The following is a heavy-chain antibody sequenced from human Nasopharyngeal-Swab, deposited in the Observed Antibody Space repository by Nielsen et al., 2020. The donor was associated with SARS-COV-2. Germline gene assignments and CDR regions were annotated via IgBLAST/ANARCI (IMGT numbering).Heavy chain of an antibody. Sequence: GGSLRLSCAASGITFSSYGMHWVRQAPGKGLEWVAVIWYDGSNKYYADSVKGRFTISRDNSKNTLYLQMNSLRAEDTAVYYCARGTYYYDSPVLINWFDPWGQGTLVTVSS. J-gene: IGHJ5*02. V-gene: IGHV3-33*01. CDR3: ARGTYYYDSPVLINWFDP. D-gene: IGHD3-22*01. CDR1: GITFSSYG. CDR2: IWYDGSNK.